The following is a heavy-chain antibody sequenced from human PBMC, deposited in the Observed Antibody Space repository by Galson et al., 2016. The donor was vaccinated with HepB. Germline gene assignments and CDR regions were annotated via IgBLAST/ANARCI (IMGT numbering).Heavy chain of an antibody. Sequence: SLRLSCAASGFTLSDYHMSWIRQAPGKGLEWVSHTSSSSSYTNYADSVEGRFTISRDNAKNSLYLQMNNLRAEDTAVFYCARDDSSSSYYYYGLDVWGQGTTVTVSS. CDR1: GFTLSDYH. D-gene: IGHD6-6*01. CDR3: ARDDSSSSYYYYGLDV. CDR2: TSSSSSYT. V-gene: IGHV3-11*06. J-gene: IGHJ6*02.